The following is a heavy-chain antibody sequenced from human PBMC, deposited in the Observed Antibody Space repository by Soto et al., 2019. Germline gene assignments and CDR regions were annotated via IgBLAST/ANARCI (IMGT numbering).Heavy chain of an antibody. D-gene: IGHD3-10*01. V-gene: IGHV3-21*01. CDR2: ISSSSSYI. CDR1: GFTFSSYS. J-gene: IGHJ6*02. Sequence: GGSLRLSCAASGFTFSSYSMNWVRQAPGKGLEWVSSISSSSSYIYYADSVKGRFTISRDNAKNSLYLQMNSLRAEDTAVYYCARDAPYYYGSGTQRDYYYGMDVWGQGTTVTVSS. CDR3: ARDAPYYYGSGTQRDYYYGMDV.